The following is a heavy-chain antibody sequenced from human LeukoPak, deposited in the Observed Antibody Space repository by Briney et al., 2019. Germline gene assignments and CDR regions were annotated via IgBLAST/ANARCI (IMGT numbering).Heavy chain of an antibody. D-gene: IGHD3-3*01. CDR1: GGSMSSSSYY. CDR3: ATYYDFWSGYYTYYFDY. CDR2: IYYSGST. Sequence: NPSETLSLTCTVSGGSMSSSSYYWGWIRQPPGKGLEWIGSIYYSGSTYYNPSLKSRVTISVDTSKNQFSLKLSSVTAADTAVYYCATYYDFWSGYYTYYFDYWGQGTLVTVSS. J-gene: IGHJ4*02. V-gene: IGHV4-39*01.